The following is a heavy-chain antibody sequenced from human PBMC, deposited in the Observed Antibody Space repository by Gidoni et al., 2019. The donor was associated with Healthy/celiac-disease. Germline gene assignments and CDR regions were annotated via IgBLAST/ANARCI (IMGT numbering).Heavy chain of an antibody. V-gene: IGHV3-72*01. CDR1: GFTFSDHY. J-gene: IGHJ4*02. Sequence: EVQLVESGGGLVHPGGSLRLSCAASGFTFSDHYMDWVRQAPGKGLEWVGRTRNKANSYTTEYAASVKGRFTISRDDSKNSLYLQMNSLKTEDTAVYYCARVSYGGTYFDYWGQGTLVTVSS. CDR2: TRNKANSYTT. CDR3: ARVSYGGTYFDY. D-gene: IGHD4-17*01.